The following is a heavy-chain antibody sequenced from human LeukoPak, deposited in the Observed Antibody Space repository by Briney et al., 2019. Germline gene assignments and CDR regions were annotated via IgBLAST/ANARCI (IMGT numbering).Heavy chain of an antibody. CDR2: FGSSANT. D-gene: IGHD2-15*01. J-gene: IGHJ4*02. V-gene: IGHV3-23*01. CDR3: AKRGGGVVLVDTTRYYFDS. CDR1: GFTFKTYA. Sequence: GGSLRLSCAASGFTFKTYAMSWVRQAPGKGLEWVSTFGSSANTYYADSVKGRFTISRDNSRNTLYLQMDTLKVGDTAVYYCAKRGGGVVLVDTTRYYFDSWGQGTLVTVSS.